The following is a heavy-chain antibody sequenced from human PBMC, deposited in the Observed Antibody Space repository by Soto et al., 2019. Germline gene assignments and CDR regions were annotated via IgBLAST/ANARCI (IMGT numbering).Heavy chain of an antibody. CDR3: TADPVYNTLGIGY. Sequence: EVQLVESGGGLVKPGGSLRLSCAASGFTFSNDWMNWVRQTPGKGLEWVCLIKTKAYGGTTDYAAPVKGRFTISRDDSKDTLYLQMNSLKTEDTAVYYCTADPVYNTLGIGYWGQGTLVTVSS. D-gene: IGHD1-20*01. V-gene: IGHV3-15*07. J-gene: IGHJ4*02. CDR1: GFTFSNDW. CDR2: IKTKAYGGTT.